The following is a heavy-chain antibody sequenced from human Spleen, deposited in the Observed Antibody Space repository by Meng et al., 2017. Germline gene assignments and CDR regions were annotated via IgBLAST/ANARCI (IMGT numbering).Heavy chain of an antibody. V-gene: IGHV4-4*02. CDR2: IYHSGNT. J-gene: IGHJ4*02. D-gene: IGHD2-15*01. Sequence: QLQLQESGPGLVKPSGTLSLTCAVSGGSISSTNWWSWVRQPPGKGLEWIGEIYHSGNTTYNPSLKSRVTISVDKSKNQFSLKLSSVTAADTAVYYCARTYCSGGSCHEVFDYWGQGTLVTVSS. CDR3: ARTYCSGGSCHEVFDY. CDR1: GGSISSTNW.